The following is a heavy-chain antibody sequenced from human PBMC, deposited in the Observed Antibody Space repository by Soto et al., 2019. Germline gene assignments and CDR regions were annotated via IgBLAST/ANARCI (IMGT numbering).Heavy chain of an antibody. CDR1: GFTFDDYA. V-gene: IGHV3-9*01. CDR3: VRSKGGYSYGTPFDY. CDR2: ISWNSGNI. D-gene: IGHD5-18*01. J-gene: IGHJ4*02. Sequence: DVQLEESGGALVQPGRSLRLSCAASGFTFDDYAMYWVRQVPGKGLEWVSSISWNSGNIGYADSVKGRFTTSRDNAENSLYLQMNSLRPEDTALYYCVRSKGGYSYGTPFDYWGQGTLVTVSS.